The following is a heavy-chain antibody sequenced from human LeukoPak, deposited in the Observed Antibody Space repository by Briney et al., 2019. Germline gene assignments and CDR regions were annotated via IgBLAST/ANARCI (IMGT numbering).Heavy chain of an antibody. D-gene: IGHD1-26*01. CDR3: ARDEGGSYSRWRDAFDI. CDR1: GYTLADYY. CDR2: INPYSGDT. J-gene: IGHJ3*02. V-gene: IGHV1-2*02. Sequence: GASVKVSCKASGYTLADYYMHWVRQAPGQGLEWMGWINPYSGDTNYAQKFQGRVTMTRDTSISTTYMELSSLKSDDTAVYYCARDEGGSYSRWRDAFDIWGQGTMVTVSS.